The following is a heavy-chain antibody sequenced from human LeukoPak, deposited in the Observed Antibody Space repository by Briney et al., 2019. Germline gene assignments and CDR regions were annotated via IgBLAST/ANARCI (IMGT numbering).Heavy chain of an antibody. V-gene: IGHV3-7*01. CDR1: GFTFTDYW. J-gene: IGHJ6*03. CDR2: IKQDGSEE. Sequence: GGSLRLSCGASGFTFTDYWMTWVRQAPEKGLEWVANIKQDGSEEYYVDSVKGRFTISRDNAKNSLFLQMNSLRVDDTAVYYCARDYGGYYGSSSKGNYYYYMDVWGKGTTVTVSS. D-gene: IGHD3-10*01. CDR3: ARDYGGYYGSSSKGNYYYYMDV.